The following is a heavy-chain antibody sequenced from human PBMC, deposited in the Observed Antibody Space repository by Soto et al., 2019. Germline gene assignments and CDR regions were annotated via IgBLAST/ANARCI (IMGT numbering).Heavy chain of an antibody. J-gene: IGHJ4*02. V-gene: IGHV3-21*06. CDR3: ARESEDLTSNFDY. Sequence: GSLGLAGSASGFTFTMYSMNGVRQAPGKGPEWVSSISSTTNYIYYGDSMKGRFTISRDNAKNSLYLEMNSLRAEDTAVYYCARESEDLTSNFDYWGQGTLVTVYS. CDR1: GFTFTMYS. CDR2: ISSTTNYI.